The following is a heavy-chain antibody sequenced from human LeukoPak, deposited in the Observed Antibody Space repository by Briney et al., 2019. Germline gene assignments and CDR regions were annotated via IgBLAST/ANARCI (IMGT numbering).Heavy chain of an antibody. CDR1: GGSFSGYY. V-gene: IGHV4-34*01. CDR3: ARGVTVWWYFDL. J-gene: IGHJ2*01. D-gene: IGHD2-21*01. Sequence: SETLSLTCAVYGGSFSGYYWSWIRQPPGKGLEWIGEINHSGSTNYNPSLKSRVTISVDTSKNQFSLKLSSVTAADTAVYYCARGVTVWWYFDLWGRGTLVTVPS. CDR2: INHSGST.